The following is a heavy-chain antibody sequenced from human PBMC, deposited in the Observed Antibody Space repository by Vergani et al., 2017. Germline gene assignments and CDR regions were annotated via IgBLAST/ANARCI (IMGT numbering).Heavy chain of an antibody. D-gene: IGHD3-16*01. CDR2: IYYSGST. CDR1: GCSLRSRSYY. J-gene: IGHJ4*02. CDR3: ARCPESDYGCLDY. V-gene: IGHV4-39*01. Sequence: QLQLQESGPGLVKPSETLSLTFPFSGCSLRSRSYYLGWIRQPPGKGLEWIWNIYYSGSTYYNPSLKSLVTISVDTSKNQFSLKLSAVTAADTAVYYCARCPESDYGCLDYWGQGTLVTVSS.